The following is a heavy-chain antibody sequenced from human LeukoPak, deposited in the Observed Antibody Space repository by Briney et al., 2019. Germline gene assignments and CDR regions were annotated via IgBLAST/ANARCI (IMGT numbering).Heavy chain of an antibody. CDR1: GYDFTTYW. J-gene: IGHJ4*02. CDR2: IYPGDSDT. Sequence: GESLKISGKGSGYDFTTYWIGWVRQMPGKGLEWMGIIYPGDSDTRYSQSFQGQVTISADKSINTAYLQWSSLKASDSAMYYCARHRSAAGGDGRRLEYWGQGTLVTVSS. D-gene: IGHD2-21*02. CDR3: ARHRSAAGGDGRRLEY. V-gene: IGHV5-51*01.